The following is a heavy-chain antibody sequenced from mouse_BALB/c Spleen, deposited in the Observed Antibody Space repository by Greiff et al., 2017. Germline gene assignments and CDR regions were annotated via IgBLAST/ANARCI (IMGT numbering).Heavy chain of an antibody. D-gene: IGHD2-4*01. CDR1: GFTFSSFG. V-gene: IGHV5-17*02. CDR2: ISSGSSTI. CDR3: ARGRDYEGAMDY. Sequence: EVKLVESGGGLVQPGGSRKLSCAASGFTFSSFGMHWVRQAPEKGLEWVAYISSGSSTIYYADTVKGRFTISRDNPKNTLFLQMTSLRSEDTAMYYCARGRDYEGAMDYWGQGTSVTVSS. J-gene: IGHJ4*01.